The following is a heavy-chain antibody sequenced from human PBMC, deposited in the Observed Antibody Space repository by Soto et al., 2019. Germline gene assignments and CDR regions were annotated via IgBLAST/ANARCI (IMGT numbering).Heavy chain of an antibody. CDR1: GFTFSSYA. CDR2: ISYDGSNK. CDR3: ARDRGDSSSWYINFDYYYGMDV. V-gene: IGHV3-30-3*01. J-gene: IGHJ6*02. Sequence: GGSLRLSCAASGFTFSSYAMHWVRQAPGKGLEWVAVISYDGSNKYYADSVKGRFTISRDNSKNTLYLQMNSLRAEDTAVYYCARDRGDSSSWYINFDYYYGMDVWGQGTTVTVSS. D-gene: IGHD6-13*01.